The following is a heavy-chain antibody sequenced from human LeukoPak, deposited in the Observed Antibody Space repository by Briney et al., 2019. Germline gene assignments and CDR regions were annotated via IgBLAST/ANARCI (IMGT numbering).Heavy chain of an antibody. CDR2: IPYDGSNK. D-gene: IGHD5-12*01. CDR3: AKDSGYDSPAYYFDY. CDR1: GFTFSSYG. J-gene: IGHJ4*02. V-gene: IGHV3-30*02. Sequence: PGGSLRLSCAASGFTFSSYGIHWVRQAPGKGLEWVAFIPYDGSNKYYADSVKGRFTISRDNSKNTLDLQMNSLRAEDTAVYYCAKDSGYDSPAYYFDYWGQGTLVTVSS.